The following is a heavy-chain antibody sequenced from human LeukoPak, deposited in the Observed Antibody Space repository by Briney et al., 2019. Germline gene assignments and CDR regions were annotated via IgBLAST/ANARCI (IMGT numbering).Heavy chain of an antibody. D-gene: IGHD3-3*01. CDR3: ARRAYYDFWSGYPHFDY. CDR1: GGSISSCTYS. Sequence: SETLSLTCSVSGGSISSCTYSWGRIRQPPGKGLEWIGSFSCSGSTYYNPSLKSRVTISVDTSKNQFSLKLSSVTAADTAVYYCARRAYYDFWSGYPHFDYWGQGTLVTVSS. J-gene: IGHJ4*02. CDR2: FSCSGST. V-gene: IGHV4-39*07.